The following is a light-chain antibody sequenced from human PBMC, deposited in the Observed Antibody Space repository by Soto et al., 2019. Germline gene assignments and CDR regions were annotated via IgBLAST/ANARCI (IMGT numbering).Light chain of an antibody. CDR1: QDINNY. V-gene: IGKV1-9*01. J-gene: IGKJ1*01. Sequence: DIQLTQSPSFLSTSVGDRVTITCRASQDINNYLAWYQQKPGKAPQLLIYAASTLLSGVPSRFSGGGSGAEFTLTISRLQPEDFATYYCQQLNSYPRTFGQGTKVEF. CDR2: AAS. CDR3: QQLNSYPRT.